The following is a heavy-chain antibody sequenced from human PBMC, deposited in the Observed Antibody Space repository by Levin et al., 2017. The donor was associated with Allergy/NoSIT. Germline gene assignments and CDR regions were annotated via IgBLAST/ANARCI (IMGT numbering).Heavy chain of an antibody. CDR1: GDSIRGSTYY. CDR3: ASRTYRD. Sequence: SETLSLTCTVSGDSIRGSTYYWGWIRQPPGKGLVWIGSIYHSAGTYYNPSLKSRISISVDTSKNQFSLRVNSVTAADTAVYCCASRTYRDWGQGILVTVSS. J-gene: IGHJ4*02. CDR2: IYHSAGT. V-gene: IGHV4-39*01. D-gene: IGHD3-16*02.